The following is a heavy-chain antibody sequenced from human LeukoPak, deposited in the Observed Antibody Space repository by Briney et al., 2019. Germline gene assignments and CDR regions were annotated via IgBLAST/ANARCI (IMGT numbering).Heavy chain of an antibody. J-gene: IGHJ4*02. CDR1: GFTFSSYA. CDR2: ISGSGGST. D-gene: IGHD4-17*01. V-gene: IGHV3-23*01. CDR3: AKSPTHPRTFDY. Sequence: GGALRLSCAASGFTFSSYAMSWVRQAPGKGLEGVSAISGSGGSTYYADSVKGRCTISRDNSKNTLYLQMNSLRAEDTAVYYCAKSPTHPRTFDYWGQGTLVTASS.